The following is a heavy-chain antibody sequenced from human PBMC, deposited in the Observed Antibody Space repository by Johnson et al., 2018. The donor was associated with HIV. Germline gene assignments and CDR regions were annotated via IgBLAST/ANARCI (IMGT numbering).Heavy chain of an antibody. V-gene: IGHV3-30*19. J-gene: IGHJ3*02. CDR1: GFTFSSYG. CDR3: ARIGLPYYYGSGSYSHDAFDI. Sequence: QVQLVESGGGVVQPGRSLRLSCAGSGFTFSSYGMHWVRQAPGKGLEWVAVISYDGSNKYYADSVKGRFTISRDNSKNTLYLQMNSLRAEDTAVYYCARIGLPYYYGSGSYSHDAFDIWGQGTMVTVSS. D-gene: IGHD3-10*01. CDR2: ISYDGSNK.